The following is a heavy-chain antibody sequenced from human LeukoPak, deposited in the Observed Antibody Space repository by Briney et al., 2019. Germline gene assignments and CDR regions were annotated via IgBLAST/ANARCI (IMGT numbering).Heavy chain of an antibody. CDR1: GYTFTGYY. J-gene: IGHJ3*02. CDR3: ASSGSYYEAQHDAFDI. D-gene: IGHD1-26*01. Sequence: ASVKVSCKASGYTFTGYYMHWVRQAPGQGLEWMGWINPNSGGTNYAQKFQGRVTMTRDTSISTAYMELSRLRSDDTAVYYCASSGSYYEAQHDAFDIWGQGTMVTVS. CDR2: INPNSGGT. V-gene: IGHV1-2*02.